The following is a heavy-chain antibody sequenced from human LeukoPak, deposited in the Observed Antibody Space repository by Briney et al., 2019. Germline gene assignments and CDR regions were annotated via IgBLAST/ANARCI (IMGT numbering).Heavy chain of an antibody. J-gene: IGHJ6*02. V-gene: IGHV3-66*01. CDR3: ARDRPLLLGYCSGGSCAYGMDV. Sequence: PGGSLRLSCAASGFTFSSNYMSWVRQAPGKGLEWVAVIYSGGSTYYSDSVKGRFTISRDNSKNTLYLQMNSLRAEDTAVYYCARDRPLLLGYCSGGSCAYGMDVWGQGTTVTVSS. D-gene: IGHD2-15*01. CDR1: GFTFSSNY. CDR2: IYSGGST.